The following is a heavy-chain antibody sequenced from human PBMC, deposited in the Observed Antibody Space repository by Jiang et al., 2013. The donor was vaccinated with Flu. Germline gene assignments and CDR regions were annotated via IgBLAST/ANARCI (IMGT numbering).Heavy chain of an antibody. D-gene: IGHD2-2*01. V-gene: IGHV5-51*01. CDR1: FTSYW. CDR3: ATFGYCSSTSCYDAFDI. J-gene: IGHJ3*02. Sequence: FTSYWIAWVRQMPGKGLEWMGIIYPGDSDTRYSPSFQGQVTISADKSISTAYLQWSSLKASDTAMYYCATFGYCSSTSCYDAFDIWGQGTMVTVSS. CDR2: IYPGDSDT.